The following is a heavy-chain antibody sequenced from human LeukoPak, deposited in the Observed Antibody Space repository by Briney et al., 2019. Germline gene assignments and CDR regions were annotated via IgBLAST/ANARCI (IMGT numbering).Heavy chain of an antibody. CDR3: AREYYDTSGTKYAFDI. Sequence: ASVKVSCKASGYTFTAYYVHWVRQAPGQGLEWMGCIYPDSGGTKSAQRFQGRVTMTRDTSISTASMELSRLRSDDTAVYYCAREYYDTSGTKYAFDIWGQGTMVTVSS. D-gene: IGHD3-22*01. V-gene: IGHV1-2*02. CDR1: GYTFTAYY. J-gene: IGHJ3*02. CDR2: IYPDSGGT.